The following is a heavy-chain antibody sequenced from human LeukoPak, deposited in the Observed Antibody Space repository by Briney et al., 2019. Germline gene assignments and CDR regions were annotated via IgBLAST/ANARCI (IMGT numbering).Heavy chain of an antibody. CDR2: ISGSGGST. D-gene: IGHD3-3*01. CDR3: AKWEYYDFWSGLEPNAFDI. J-gene: IGHJ3*02. CDR1: AFTFSNYV. Sequence: GGSLRLSCAASAFTFSNYVMSWVRQAPGKGLEWVSAISGSGGSTYYADSVKGRFTISRDNSKNTLYLQMNSLRAEDTAVYYCAKWEYYDFWSGLEPNAFDIWGQGTMVTVSS. V-gene: IGHV3-23*01.